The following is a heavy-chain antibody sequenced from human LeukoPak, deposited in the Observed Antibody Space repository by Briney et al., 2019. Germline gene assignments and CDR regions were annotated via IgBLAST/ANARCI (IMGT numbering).Heavy chain of an antibody. J-gene: IGHJ5*02. Sequence: SETLSLTCAVYGGSFSGYHWSWIRQPPGKGLEWIGEINHSGSTNYNPSLKSRVTISVDTSKNQFSLKLSSVTAADTAVYYCARDNSVRDEAWWFNPWGQGTLVTVSS. V-gene: IGHV4-34*01. CDR3: ARDNSVRDEAWWFNP. CDR1: GGSFSGYH. CDR2: INHSGST. D-gene: IGHD5-24*01.